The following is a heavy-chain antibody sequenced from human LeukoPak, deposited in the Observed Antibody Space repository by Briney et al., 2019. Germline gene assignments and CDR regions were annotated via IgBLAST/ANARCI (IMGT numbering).Heavy chain of an antibody. Sequence: SETLSLTCTVSGGSISSSSYYWGWIRQPPGKGLEWIGGIYYSGSTYYNPSLKSRVTISVDTSKNQFSLKLSSVTAADTAVYYCARGGVVVVAATRFDYWGQGTLVTVSS. CDR1: GGSISSSSYY. J-gene: IGHJ4*02. D-gene: IGHD2-15*01. V-gene: IGHV4-39*07. CDR2: IYYSGST. CDR3: ARGGVVVVAATRFDY.